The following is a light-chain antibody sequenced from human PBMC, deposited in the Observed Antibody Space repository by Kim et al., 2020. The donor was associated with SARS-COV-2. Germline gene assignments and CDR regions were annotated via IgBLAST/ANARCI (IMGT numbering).Light chain of an antibody. CDR2: GAS. Sequence: ETVMTQSPATLSVSPGERATLSCRASQSVTTNLAWYQQKPGQAPRLLIYGASTRATDIPARFSGSGSGTEFTLTISGLQSEDFAIYYCQQYNSWPPYTFGQGTKLEI. CDR1: QSVTTN. V-gene: IGKV3-15*01. CDR3: QQYNSWPPYT. J-gene: IGKJ2*01.